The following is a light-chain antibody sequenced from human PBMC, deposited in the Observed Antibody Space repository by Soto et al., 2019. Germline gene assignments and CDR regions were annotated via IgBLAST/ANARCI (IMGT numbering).Light chain of an antibody. Sequence: DIVLTQSPGTLSLSPGERATLSCRASQSVDSRYLAWYQQKPGQAPRLVIHAVSRRATGIPDRFSGSGSRTDFTLTISRLEPEDFAEYYCQQYGNSPRYSFGQGTYLEIK. CDR1: QSVDSRY. V-gene: IGKV3-20*01. J-gene: IGKJ2*03. CDR3: QQYGNSPRYS. CDR2: AVS.